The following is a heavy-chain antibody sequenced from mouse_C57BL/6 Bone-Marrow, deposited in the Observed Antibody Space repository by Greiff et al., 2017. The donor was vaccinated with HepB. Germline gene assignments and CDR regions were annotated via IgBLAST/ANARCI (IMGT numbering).Heavy chain of an antibody. CDR1: GYTFTDYY. V-gene: IGHV1-76*01. J-gene: IGHJ2*01. CDR2: IYPGSGNT. Sequence: LVESGAELVRPGASVKLSCKASGYTFTDYYINWVKQRPGQGLEWIARIYPGSGNTYYNEKFKGKATLTAEKSSSTAYMQLSSLTSEDSAVYFCACQLLGSDFDYWGQGTTLTVSS. CDR3: ACQLLGSDFDY. D-gene: IGHD3-1*01.